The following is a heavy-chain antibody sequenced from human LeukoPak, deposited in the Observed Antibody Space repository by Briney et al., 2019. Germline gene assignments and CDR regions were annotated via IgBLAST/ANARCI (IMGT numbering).Heavy chain of an antibody. V-gene: IGHV4-34*12. J-gene: IGHJ4*02. CDR2: IMDGGST. CDR3: ARHGYSSSWYLRGRFDY. D-gene: IGHD6-13*01. Sequence: PSETLSLTCAVYGGSFIGPYWNWIRHPPGKGLEWIGEIMDGGSTNYNPSLKSRVTISRDTSKNQFFLKLNSVTAADTAIYYCARHGYSSSWYLRGRFDYWGQGTVVTVSS. CDR1: GGSFIGPY.